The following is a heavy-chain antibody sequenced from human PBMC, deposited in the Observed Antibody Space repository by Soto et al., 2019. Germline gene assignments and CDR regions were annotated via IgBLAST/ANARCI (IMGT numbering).Heavy chain of an antibody. V-gene: IGHV3-23*01. Sequence: SLRLSCAVSGFICSSYDMSWVRQAPGKGLEWVSTILVGGSTHYEDSVKGRFTISRDTSKNTVYLQMNSLTAGDTAFCYCAKATATGGGAFEIYGQGTMVTVSS. J-gene: IGHJ3*02. CDR1: GFICSSYD. D-gene: IGHD2-8*02. CDR2: ILVGGST. CDR3: AKATATGGGAFEI.